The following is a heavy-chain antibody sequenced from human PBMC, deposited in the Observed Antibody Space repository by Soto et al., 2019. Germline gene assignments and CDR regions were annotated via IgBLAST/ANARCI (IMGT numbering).Heavy chain of an antibody. CDR2: IWYDGSNK. V-gene: IGHV3-33*01. Sequence: QVQLVESGGGVVQPGRSLRLSCAASGFTFSSYGMHWVRQAPGKALEWVAVIWYDGSNKYYADSVKGRFTISRDNSKNTLYLQMNSLKAEDTAVYYCARDGSTAYMGWFDPWGQGTLVTVSS. CDR3: ARDGSTAYMGWFDP. J-gene: IGHJ5*02. D-gene: IGHD1-7*01. CDR1: GFTFSSYG.